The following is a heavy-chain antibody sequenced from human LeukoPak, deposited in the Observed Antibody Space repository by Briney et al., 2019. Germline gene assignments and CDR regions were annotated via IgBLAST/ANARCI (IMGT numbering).Heavy chain of an antibody. CDR1: GFTLRHFA. CDR3: ANEAHRHLDLHN. CDR2: IASDGDT. V-gene: IGHV3-23*01. Sequence: GGSLRLPCAASGFTLRHFAMNWVRQAPGKGLEWVTSIASDGDTFYAGSVKGRFTISRDISTNTLHLQMNSLRADDTAIYFCANEAHRHLDLHNWGQGTLVTVST. J-gene: IGHJ4*02.